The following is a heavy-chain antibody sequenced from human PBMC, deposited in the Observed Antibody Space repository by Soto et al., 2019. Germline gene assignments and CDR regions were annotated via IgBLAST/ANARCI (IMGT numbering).Heavy chain of an antibody. CDR1: GGTFSSSA. CDR3: ARGGSTGWFYFDF. Sequence: ASVKVSCKASGGTFSSSAFTWVRQAPGQGLEWMGGIIPIFGTTNYAQKFQGRLTITADESTSTAYMELSSLTSEDTAMYYCARGGSTGWFYFDFWGQGTQVTVSS. V-gene: IGHV1-69*13. J-gene: IGHJ4*02. CDR2: IIPIFGTT. D-gene: IGHD6-19*01.